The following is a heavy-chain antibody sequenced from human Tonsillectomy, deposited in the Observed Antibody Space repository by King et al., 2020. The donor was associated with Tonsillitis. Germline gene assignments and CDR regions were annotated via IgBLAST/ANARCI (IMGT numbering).Heavy chain of an antibody. CDR1: GVARSSYG. J-gene: IGHJ6*02. CDR3: ALSGFHTLNGMDV. CDR2: IRYDGSRT. D-gene: IGHD3-16*01. V-gene: IGHV3-30*02. Sequence: VQLVESGGGVVQPGGSLRLSCAAAGVARSSYGMHWVHQAPGKGLEWVAYIRYDGSRTYYADPVKGRFIISRDDSRNTLDLQMNSVKPNDTAVYYCALSGFHTLNGMDVRGQGTTVIVSS.